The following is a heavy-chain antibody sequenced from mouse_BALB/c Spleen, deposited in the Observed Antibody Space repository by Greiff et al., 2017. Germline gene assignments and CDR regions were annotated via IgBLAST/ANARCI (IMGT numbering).Heavy chain of an antibody. D-gene: IGHD4-1*02. CDR2: ISSGGSYT. V-gene: IGHV5-9-4*01. CDR3: ARSTGKEDYFDY. CDR1: GFTFSSYA. Sequence: DVMLVESGGGLVKPGGSLKLSCAASGFTFSSYAMSWVRQSPEKRLEWVAEISSGGSYTYYPDTVTGRFTISRDNAKNTLYLEMSSLRSEDTAMYYCARSTGKEDYFDYWGQGTTLTVSS. J-gene: IGHJ2*01.